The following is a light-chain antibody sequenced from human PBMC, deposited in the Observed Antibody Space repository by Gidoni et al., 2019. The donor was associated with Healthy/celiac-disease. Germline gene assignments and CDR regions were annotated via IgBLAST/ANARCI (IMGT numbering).Light chain of an antibody. CDR1: QSVSSSY. CDR2: GAS. V-gene: IGKV3-20*01. CDR3: QQYGSSPRT. Sequence: IVLTQSPGTLSLSPGEIATLSCRASQSVSSSYLAWYQQKPGQAPRLLSYGASSRAPGIPDRFSGSGSGTDFTLTISRLEPEDCAVYYCQQYGSSPRTFAQGTKVEIK. J-gene: IGKJ1*01.